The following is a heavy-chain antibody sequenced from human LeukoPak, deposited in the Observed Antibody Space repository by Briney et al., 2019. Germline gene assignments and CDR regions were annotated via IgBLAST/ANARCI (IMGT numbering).Heavy chain of an antibody. CDR1: GFTFDDYA. D-gene: IGHD6-6*01. V-gene: IGHV3-43*02. Sequence: GGSLRLSCAASGFTFDDYAMHWVRQAPGKGLEWVSLISGDGGSTYYRDSVKGRFTISRDNSKNSLYLQMNSLRAEDAAVYYCARDIGIAARPVFGYWGQGNLVTVSS. CDR3: ARDIGIAARPVFGY. CDR2: ISGDGGST. J-gene: IGHJ4*02.